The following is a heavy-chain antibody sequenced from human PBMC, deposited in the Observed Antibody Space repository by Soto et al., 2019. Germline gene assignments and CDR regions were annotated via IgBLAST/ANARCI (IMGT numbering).Heavy chain of an antibody. CDR2: ISYDGSNK. Sequence: QVQLVESGGGVVQPGRSLRLSCAASGFTFSSYAMHWVRQAPGKGLEWVAVISYDGSNKYYADSVKGRFTISRDNSKNTLYLQMNSLRAEDTAVYYCARDLGDYGDYYFDYWGQGTLVTVSS. J-gene: IGHJ4*02. D-gene: IGHD4-17*01. V-gene: IGHV3-30-3*01. CDR3: ARDLGDYGDYYFDY. CDR1: GFTFSSYA.